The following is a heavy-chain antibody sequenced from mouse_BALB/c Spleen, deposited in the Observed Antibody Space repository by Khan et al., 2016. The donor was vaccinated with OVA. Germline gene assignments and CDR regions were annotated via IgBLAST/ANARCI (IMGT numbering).Heavy chain of an antibody. CDR1: GYSITSDYA. CDR2: ISYGGST. V-gene: IGHV3-2*02. J-gene: IGHJ4*01. Sequence: QLEESGPGLVKPSQPLSLTCTVTGYSITSDYAWDWIRQFPGNKLEWMGYISYGGSTSYNPSLKSRISITRDTSKNQFFLQLNSVTTEDTATYYCARKNYYGYAMDYWGQGTSVTVSS. D-gene: IGHD1-1*01. CDR3: ARKNYYGYAMDY.